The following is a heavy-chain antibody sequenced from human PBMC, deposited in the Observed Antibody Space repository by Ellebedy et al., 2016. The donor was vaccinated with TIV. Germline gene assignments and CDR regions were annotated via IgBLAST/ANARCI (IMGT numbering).Heavy chain of an antibody. J-gene: IGHJ4*02. D-gene: IGHD6-19*01. CDR3: AEDGHGGWSV. V-gene: IGHV3-23*01. CDR1: GFTFSSYA. Sequence: GESLKISCVASGFTFSSYAMCWVRQAPGKGLEWVSTISDSGGNTHFPDSVKGRFTISRDNSRNTLFLQMNSLRAEDTAVYYCAEDGHGGWSVWGQGTQVTVSS. CDR2: ISDSGGNT.